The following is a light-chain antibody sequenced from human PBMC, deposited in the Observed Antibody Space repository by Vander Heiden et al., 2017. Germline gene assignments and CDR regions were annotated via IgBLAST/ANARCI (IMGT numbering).Light chain of an antibody. J-gene: IGLJ3*02. CDR1: SSNIGAGYD. CDR2: RNN. V-gene: IGLV1-40*01. CDR3: QSYDSSLSGSV. Sequence: QSALTQPPAVSGAPGQRVTISCTGSSSNIGAGYDVNWYRQLPGIAPKLLIYRNNNRPSGVPDRFSGSKSATSASLAITGLQAEDEADYCCQSYDSSLSGSVFGGGTKLTVL.